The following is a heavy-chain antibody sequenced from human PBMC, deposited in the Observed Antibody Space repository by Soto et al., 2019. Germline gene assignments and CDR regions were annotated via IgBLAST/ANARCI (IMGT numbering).Heavy chain of an antibody. D-gene: IGHD3-3*01. J-gene: IGHJ4*02. V-gene: IGHV1-69*06. CDR3: NRGSDYDFWSGDL. CDR1: GGTSTRYA. Sequence: QERLVQSGAEVRKPGSSVKVSCKVTGGTSTRYAINWVRQAPGQGLEWMGGIVPMFGTAKYAQKFQGRVTLTAGTYTNIAYMELRSLRSEDTAVYYCNRGSDYDFWSGDLGGQGTRVSVPS. CDR2: IVPMFGTA.